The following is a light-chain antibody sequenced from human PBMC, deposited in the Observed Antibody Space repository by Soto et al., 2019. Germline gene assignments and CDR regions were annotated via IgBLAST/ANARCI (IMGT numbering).Light chain of an antibody. J-gene: IGLJ3*02. CDR3: TSFTSSSTWV. V-gene: IGLV2-14*03. CDR2: EVS. Sequence: QSALTQPASVSGSPGQSIPISCTGTSSDVGGYNYVSWFQQHPGKAPKLKIYEVSKRPSGVSNRFSGSKSGYTSSLTISELHAEDEADYYCTSFTSSSTWVFGGGTKLTVL. CDR1: SSDVGGYNY.